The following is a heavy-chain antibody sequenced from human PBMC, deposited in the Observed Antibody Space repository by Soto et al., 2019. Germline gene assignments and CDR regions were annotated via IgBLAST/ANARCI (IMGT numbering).Heavy chain of an antibody. D-gene: IGHD6-19*01. Sequence: QVQLVQSGAEVKKPGSSVKVSCKASGGTFSSYAISWVRQAPGQGLEWMGGIIPIFGTANYAQKFQGRVTITADESTSTAYMELSSLRSEDTAVYYCARVMAVAGTEYYYYYGMDVWGQGTTVTVSS. V-gene: IGHV1-69*12. CDR3: ARVMAVAGTEYYYYYGMDV. CDR1: GGTFSSYA. J-gene: IGHJ6*02. CDR2: IIPIFGTA.